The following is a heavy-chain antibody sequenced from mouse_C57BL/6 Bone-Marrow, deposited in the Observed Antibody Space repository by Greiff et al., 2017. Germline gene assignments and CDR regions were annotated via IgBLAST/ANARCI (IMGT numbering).Heavy chain of an antibody. J-gene: IGHJ2*01. CDR3: ARGRYFDY. Sequence: VQLQQSGPELVKPGDSVTISCKASGYSFTGYFMNWVMQSHGKSLEWLGRINPYNGDTFYNQQFTGKATLTVNNSSSTAHMELRRLTSDDSAVFYCARGRYFDYWGQGTTLTVSS. CDR2: INPYNGDT. CDR1: GYSFTGYF. V-gene: IGHV1-20*01.